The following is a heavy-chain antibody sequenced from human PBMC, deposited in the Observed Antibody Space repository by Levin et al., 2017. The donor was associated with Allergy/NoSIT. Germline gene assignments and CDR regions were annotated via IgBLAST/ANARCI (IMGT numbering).Heavy chain of an antibody. J-gene: IGHJ5*02. CDR3: AVLRAQQWGPDSGLAA. Sequence: SETLSLTCTVPGGSVSSKTDHWGWIRQPPGKGLQWVGSIYFSETYYNPSLNSRVTISVAPSKHQFSLNLRSVSATDTAMYYCAVLRAQQWGPDSGLAAWGQGALVTVSS. V-gene: IGHV4-39*01. D-gene: IGHD6-19*01. CDR1: GGSVSSKTDH. CDR2: IYFSET.